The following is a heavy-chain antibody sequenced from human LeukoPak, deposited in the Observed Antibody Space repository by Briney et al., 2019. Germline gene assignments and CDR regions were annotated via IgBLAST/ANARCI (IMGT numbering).Heavy chain of an antibody. J-gene: IGHJ5*02. V-gene: IGHV3-13*01. CDR1: GFTFSSYD. D-gene: IGHD6-13*01. Sequence: GGSLRLSCAASGFTFSSYDMHWVRQTTGKGLEWVSGIGTTGDTHYPDSVKGRFTVSRENAKNSLYLQMNSLRAGDTAVYYCARGKRYSSSWFYNRFDPWGQGTLVTVSS. CDR2: IGTTGDT. CDR3: ARGKRYSSSWFYNRFDP.